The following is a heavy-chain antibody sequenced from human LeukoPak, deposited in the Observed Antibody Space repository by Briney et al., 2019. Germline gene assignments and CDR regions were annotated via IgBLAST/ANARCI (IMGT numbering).Heavy chain of an antibody. CDR1: GFTVSSYY. CDR2: LYSDGAT. Sequence: GGSLRLSCAASGFTVSSYYMNWVRQAPGKGLQWVSILYSDGATYYADSVKGRFTISRDNSRSTLYLQMNSLRAEDTAVYFCARVAYYWVTADQITDAFDVWGHGTLVTVSS. J-gene: IGHJ3*01. V-gene: IGHV3-66*01. D-gene: IGHD2-21*02. CDR3: ARVAYYWVTADQITDAFDV.